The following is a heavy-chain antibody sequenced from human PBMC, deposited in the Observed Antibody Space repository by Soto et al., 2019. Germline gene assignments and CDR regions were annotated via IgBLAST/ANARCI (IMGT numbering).Heavy chain of an antibody. Sequence: QVQLQESGPGLVKPSQTLSLTCTVSGGSISSGDYYWSWIRQHPGKGLEWIGYIYYSGSTYYNPSPTSRVTISVDTSKNQFSLKLCSVTAADTAVYYCARWWSGSRQGFDPWGQGTLVTVSS. D-gene: IGHD3-3*01. CDR1: GGSISSGDYY. V-gene: IGHV4-31*03. CDR3: ARWWSGSRQGFDP. CDR2: IYYSGST. J-gene: IGHJ5*02.